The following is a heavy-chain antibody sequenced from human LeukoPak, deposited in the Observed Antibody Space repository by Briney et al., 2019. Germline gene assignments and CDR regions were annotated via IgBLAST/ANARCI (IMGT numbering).Heavy chain of an antibody. Sequence: GGSLRLSCAASGFSLSDPHMHWVRQAPGKGLEWVGHIRSRRDNYATAYGVSVQGRFTISRDDSNNMAYLQMNSLTADDTAVYYCSRQTVSCHDFWGQGTLVTVSS. CDR2: IRSRRDNYAT. J-gene: IGHJ4*02. D-gene: IGHD2-2*01. CDR1: GFSLSDPH. CDR3: SRQTVSCHDF. V-gene: IGHV3-73*01.